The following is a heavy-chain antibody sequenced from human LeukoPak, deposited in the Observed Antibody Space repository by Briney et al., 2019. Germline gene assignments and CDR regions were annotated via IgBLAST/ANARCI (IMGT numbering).Heavy chain of an antibody. CDR3: ARESPSIAVALRASFGY. J-gene: IGHJ4*02. D-gene: IGHD6-19*01. V-gene: IGHV1-2*02. CDR1: GYTFTGYY. Sequence: GASVKVSCKASGYTFTGYYMHWVRQAPGQGLEWMGWINPNSGGTNYAQKFQGRVTMTRDTSISTAYMELGRLRSDDTAVYYCARESPSIAVALRASFGYWGQGTLVTVSS. CDR2: INPNSGGT.